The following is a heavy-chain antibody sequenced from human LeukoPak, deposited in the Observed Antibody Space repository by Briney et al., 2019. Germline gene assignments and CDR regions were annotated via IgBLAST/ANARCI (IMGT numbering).Heavy chain of an antibody. V-gene: IGHV3-7*01. CDR2: IMKDGGDK. D-gene: IGHD3-10*02. Sequence: GGSLRLSCAASGFTFNSNWMTWVRQAPGKGLEWVANIMKDGGDKQYVDSVKGRFTISRDNAKNSLYLQMNSLRAEDTAVYYCVRDRDYYVFGYWGQGTLVTVSS. CDR3: VRDRDYYVFGY. J-gene: IGHJ4*02. CDR1: GFTFNSNW.